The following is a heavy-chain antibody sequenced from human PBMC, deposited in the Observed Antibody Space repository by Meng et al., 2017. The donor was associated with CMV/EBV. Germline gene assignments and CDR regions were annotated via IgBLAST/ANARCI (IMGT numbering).Heavy chain of an antibody. D-gene: IGHD5-24*01. CDR2: IKQDGSEK. Sequence: GGSLRLSCAASGFTFSSYWMSWVRQAPGKGLEWVANIKQDGSEKYYVDSVKGRFTISRDNAKNSLYLQMNSLRAEDTAVYYCALIGEMATIDYWGQGTLVTVS. V-gene: IGHV3-7*01. CDR3: ALIGEMATIDY. CDR1: GFTFSSYW. J-gene: IGHJ4*02.